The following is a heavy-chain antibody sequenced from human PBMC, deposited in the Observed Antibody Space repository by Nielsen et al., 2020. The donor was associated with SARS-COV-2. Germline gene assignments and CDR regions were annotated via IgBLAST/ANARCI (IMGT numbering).Heavy chain of an antibody. CDR1: GFTFSSYS. Sequence: LKISCAASGFTFSSYSMNWVRQAPGKGLEWASSISSSSSYIYYADSVKGRFTISRDNAKNTLYLQMNSLRAEDTAVYYCARGGSCSGGSCYYPLYYYYGMDVWGQGTTVTVSS. V-gene: IGHV3-21*01. CDR2: ISSSSSYI. CDR3: ARGGSCSGGSCYYPLYYYYGMDV. D-gene: IGHD2-15*01. J-gene: IGHJ6*02.